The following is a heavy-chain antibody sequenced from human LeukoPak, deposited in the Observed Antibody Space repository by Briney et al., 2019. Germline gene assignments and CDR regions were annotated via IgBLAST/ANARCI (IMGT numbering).Heavy chain of an antibody. CDR3: AKERAGYTNPYYFDY. J-gene: IGHJ4*02. Sequence: PGGSLRLSCAASGFPFRNHAMSWVRQPPGKGLEWVSATSNGKTYYADSVRGRFTISRDNSKNTLYLHMNSLRAEDTAVYYCAKERAGYTNPYYFDYWGQGTLVTVSS. V-gene: IGHV3-23*01. CDR1: GFPFRNHA. CDR2: TSNGKT. D-gene: IGHD3-16*02.